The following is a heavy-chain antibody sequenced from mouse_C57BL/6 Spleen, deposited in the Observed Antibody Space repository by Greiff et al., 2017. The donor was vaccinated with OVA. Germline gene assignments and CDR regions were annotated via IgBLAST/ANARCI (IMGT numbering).Heavy chain of an antibody. V-gene: IGHV1-55*01. Sequence: VQLQQPGAELVKPGASVKMSCKASGYTFPSYWITWVKQRPGQGLEWIGDIYPGSGSTNYTETFKSKATLTVDTSPSTAYMQLSSLTSEDSAVYYCARGGYDYDGAMDYWGQGTSVTVSS. CDR3: ARGGYDYDGAMDY. CDR2: IYPGSGST. D-gene: IGHD2-4*01. CDR1: GYTFPSYW. J-gene: IGHJ4*01.